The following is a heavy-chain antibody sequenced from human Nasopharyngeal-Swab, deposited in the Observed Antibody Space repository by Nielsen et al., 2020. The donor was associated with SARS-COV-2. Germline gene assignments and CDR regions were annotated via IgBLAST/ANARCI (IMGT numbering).Heavy chain of an antibody. V-gene: IGHV1-46*01. Sequence: ASVKVSCTASGYTFTSYYMHWVRQAPAQGLEWMGIINPSGGSTSYAQKFQGRVTMTRDTSTSTVYMELSSLRSEDTAVYYCARDLAGANIAAAGWFDPWGQGTLVTVSS. CDR2: INPSGGST. CDR1: GYTFTSYY. CDR3: ARDLAGANIAAAGWFDP. D-gene: IGHD6-13*01. J-gene: IGHJ5*02.